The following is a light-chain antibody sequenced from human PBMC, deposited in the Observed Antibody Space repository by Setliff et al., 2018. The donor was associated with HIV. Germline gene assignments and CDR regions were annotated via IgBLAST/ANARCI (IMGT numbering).Light chain of an antibody. CDR3: QSYDSRLSRV. Sequence: QSVLTQPASVSGSPGQSITISCTGTSSDVGGYNYVSWYQQHPGKAPKLMIYEVSNRPSGVSNRFSGSKSGTSASLAITGLQPEDEADYYCQSYDSRLSRVFGTGTKVTVL. CDR1: SSDVGGYNY. CDR2: EVS. V-gene: IGLV2-14*01. J-gene: IGLJ1*01.